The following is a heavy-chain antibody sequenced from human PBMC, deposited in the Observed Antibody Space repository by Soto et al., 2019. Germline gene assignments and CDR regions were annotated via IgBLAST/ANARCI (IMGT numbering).Heavy chain of an antibody. CDR2: IYHTGST. J-gene: IGHJ4*02. V-gene: IGHV4-4*02. CDR3: ADAPSGY. Sequence: QVQLQESGPGLVKPSGTLSLTCAVSGGSVSCGVNWWSWVRQPPGKGLEWIGEIYHTGSTNYNPSLKSRVTISVDKSKNQFSLKLSSVTAADTAVYFCADAPSGYWGQGSLVTVSS. D-gene: IGHD2-15*01. CDR1: GGSVSCGVNW.